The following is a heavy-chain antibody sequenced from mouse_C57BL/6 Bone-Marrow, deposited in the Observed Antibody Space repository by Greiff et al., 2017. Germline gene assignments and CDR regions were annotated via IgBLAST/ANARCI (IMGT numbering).Heavy chain of an antibody. V-gene: IGHV5-6*01. CDR1: GFTFSSYG. J-gene: IGHJ3*01. D-gene: IGHD1-1*01. CDR3: ARQGIYYYGSSYDWFAY. Sequence: EVQLVESGGDLVKPGGSLKLSCAASGFTFSSYGMSWVRQTPDKRLEWVATISSGGSYTYYPDSVKGRFTISRDNAKNTLYLQMSSLKSEDTAMYYCARQGIYYYGSSYDWFAYWGQGTLVTGSA. CDR2: ISSGGSYT.